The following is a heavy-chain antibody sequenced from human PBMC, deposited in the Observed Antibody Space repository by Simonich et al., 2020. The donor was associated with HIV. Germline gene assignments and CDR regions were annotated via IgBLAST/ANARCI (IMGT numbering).Heavy chain of an antibody. D-gene: IGHD3-16*01. Sequence: QVQLVESGGGVVQPGRSLRLSCAASGFTFCSYAMHWVCQAPGKGLEWLAVIAYDGSNKDYADSVKGRVTISRDNSKNTRYLQMNSLRAEETAVYYSASGGSISSVWADDYWGQGTLVTVSS. CDR3: ASGGSISSVWADDY. V-gene: IGHV3-30*07. CDR2: IAYDGSNK. J-gene: IGHJ4*02. CDR1: GFTFCSYA.